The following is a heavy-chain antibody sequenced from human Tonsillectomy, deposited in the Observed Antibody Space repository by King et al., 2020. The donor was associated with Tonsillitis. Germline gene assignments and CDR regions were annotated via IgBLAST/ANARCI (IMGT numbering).Heavy chain of an antibody. Sequence: QLQESGPGLVKPSETLSLTCTVSGGSISSSSYYWGWIRQPPGKGLEWIGSIYYSGTTYYNPSLKSRVTISVDTSKNQFSLKLSSVTAADTAVYYCARRVMPPYSDSSGYYFDYWGQGTLVTVSS. D-gene: IGHD3-22*01. J-gene: IGHJ4*02. CDR3: ARRVMPPYSDSSGYYFDY. CDR2: IYYSGTT. CDR1: GGSISSSSYY. V-gene: IGHV4-39*07.